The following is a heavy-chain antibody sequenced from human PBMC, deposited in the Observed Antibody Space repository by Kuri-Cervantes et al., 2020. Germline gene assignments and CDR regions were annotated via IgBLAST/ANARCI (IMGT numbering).Heavy chain of an antibody. CDR3: ARFFVQWLPMGGWFDP. CDR2: FDPEDGET. D-gene: IGHD6-19*01. V-gene: IGHV1-24*01. CDR1: GYTLTELS. J-gene: IGHJ5*02. Sequence: PSVKVSCKVSGYTLTELSMHWVRQAPGKGLEWMGGFDPEDGETIYAQKFQGRVTMTEDTSTDTAYMELSRLRSDDTAVYYCARFFVQWLPMGGWFDPWGQGTLVTVSS.